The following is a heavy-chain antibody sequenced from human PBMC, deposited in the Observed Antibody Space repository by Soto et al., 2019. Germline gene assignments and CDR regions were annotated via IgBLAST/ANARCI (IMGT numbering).Heavy chain of an antibody. D-gene: IGHD4-17*01. CDR3: ARDLWHDYGDVDY. J-gene: IGHJ4*02. Sequence: EVQLVESGGGLVQPGGSLRLSCAASGFTVSSHYMSWVRQAPGKGLEWVSVIYSGGSTYYADSVKGRFTISRHNSKNTLYLQMNSLRAEDTAVYYCARDLWHDYGDVDYWGQGTLVTVSS. V-gene: IGHV3-53*04. CDR2: IYSGGST. CDR1: GFTVSSHY.